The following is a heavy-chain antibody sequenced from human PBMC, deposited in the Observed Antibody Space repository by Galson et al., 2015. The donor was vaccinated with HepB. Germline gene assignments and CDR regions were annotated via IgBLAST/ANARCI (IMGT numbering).Heavy chain of an antibody. D-gene: IGHD3-10*01. Sequence: SLRLSCAASEFTFSNYAMRWVRQAPGKGLEWVSGISGYGGATNYAGSAQGRFTISRDNSKNTLYLQMNSLRAEDTAGYYCAKFYFGSGSYRGGVDRWGQGTLVAVSS. V-gene: IGHV3-23*01. CDR1: EFTFSNYA. CDR3: AKFYFGSGSYRGGVDR. J-gene: IGHJ5*02. CDR2: ISGYGGAT.